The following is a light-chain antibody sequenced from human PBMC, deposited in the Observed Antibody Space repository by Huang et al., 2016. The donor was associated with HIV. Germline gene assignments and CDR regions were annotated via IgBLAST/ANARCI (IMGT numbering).Light chain of an antibody. Sequence: DIQMTQSPSSLSASIGDRVTITCQSNQDISNHLNWYQQRPGKAPNCLISDVSNLQLGVPSRISGNGSGTHFTFTITSLQPEDIGTYYCQQYNDVPLTFGGGTKVNIK. CDR3: QQYNDVPLT. CDR2: DVS. V-gene: IGKV1-33*01. CDR1: QDISNH. J-gene: IGKJ4*01.